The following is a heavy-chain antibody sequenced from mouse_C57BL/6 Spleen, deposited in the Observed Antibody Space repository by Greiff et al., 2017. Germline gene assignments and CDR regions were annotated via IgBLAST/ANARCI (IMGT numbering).Heavy chain of an antibody. Sequence: QVQLQQPGAELVRPGSSVKLSCKASGYTFTSYWMHWVKQRPIQGLEWIGNIDPADSETHYNPKFKDKATMTVDKSSSTAYMQLSSLTSEDSAVYYGARSTTVVAPKAMDYWGQGTSVTVSS. CDR2: IDPADSET. CDR3: ARSTTVVAPKAMDY. V-gene: IGHV1-52*01. CDR1: GYTFTSYW. D-gene: IGHD1-1*01. J-gene: IGHJ4*01.